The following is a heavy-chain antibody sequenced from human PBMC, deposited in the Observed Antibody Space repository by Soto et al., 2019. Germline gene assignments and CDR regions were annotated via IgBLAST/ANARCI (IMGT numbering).Heavy chain of an antibody. CDR3: ARVYCSSTSCTLDY. J-gene: IGHJ4*02. V-gene: IGHV4-59*01. CDR2: IYYSGST. D-gene: IGHD2-2*01. CDR1: GGSISSYY. Sequence: SETLSLTCTVSGGSISSYYWSWIRQPPGKGLEWIGYIYYSGSTNYNPSLKSRVTISVDTSKNQFSLKLSSVTAADTAVYYCARVYCSSTSCTLDYWGQGTLVTVS.